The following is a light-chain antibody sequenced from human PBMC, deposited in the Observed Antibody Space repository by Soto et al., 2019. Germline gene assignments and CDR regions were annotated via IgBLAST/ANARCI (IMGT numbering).Light chain of an antibody. CDR1: QSISSW. V-gene: IGKV1-5*03. J-gene: IGKJ4*01. CDR3: QQYDSFPLT. CDR2: KAS. Sequence: DFRMTQSPSTLSASVGDRVTISCRASQSISSWLAWYQQKPGKAPKLLIYKASSLESGVPSRFSGSGSATEFTLTISSLQPDDFATYYCQQYDSFPLTFGGGTKVEIK.